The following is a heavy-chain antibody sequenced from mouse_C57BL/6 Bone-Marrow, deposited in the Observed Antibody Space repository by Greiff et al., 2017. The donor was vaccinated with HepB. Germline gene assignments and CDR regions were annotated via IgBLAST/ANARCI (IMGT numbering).Heavy chain of an antibody. CDR1: GYTFTDYY. CDR3: ASDYYGSSYAMDY. Sequence: VQGVESGPELVKPGASVKISCKASGYTFTDYYINWVKQRPGQGLEWIGWIFPGSGSTYYNEKFKGKATLTVDKSSSTAYMLLSSLTSEDSAVYFCASDYYGSSYAMDYWGQGTSVTVSS. CDR2: IFPGSGST. V-gene: IGHV1-75*01. D-gene: IGHD1-1*01. J-gene: IGHJ4*01.